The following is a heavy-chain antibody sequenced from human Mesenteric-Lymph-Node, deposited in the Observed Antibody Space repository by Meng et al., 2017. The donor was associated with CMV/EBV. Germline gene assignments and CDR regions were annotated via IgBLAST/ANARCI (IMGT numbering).Heavy chain of an antibody. CDR1: YSSPDSL. CDR3: AREDCYSVSCAPLWFDP. Sequence: YSSPDSLLHWIRPAPGEGLAWMGRINPSIGCTDYAQTFHGRLTMPSDKSISTAFVELTRLTSDDTAVYYCAREDCYSVSCAPLWFDPWGQGTLVTVSS. J-gene: IGHJ5*02. D-gene: IGHD5/OR15-5a*01. CDR2: INPSIGCT. V-gene: IGHV1-2*06.